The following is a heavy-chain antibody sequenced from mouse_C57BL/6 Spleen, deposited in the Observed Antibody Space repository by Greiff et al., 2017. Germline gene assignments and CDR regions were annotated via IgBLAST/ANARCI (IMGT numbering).Heavy chain of an antibody. J-gene: IGHJ4*01. V-gene: IGHV1-53*01. CDR3: ARRGIYYGNYDAMDY. CDR1: GYTFTSYW. Sequence: QVQLQQPGTELVKPGASVKLSCKASGYTFTSYWMHWVKPRPGQGLEWIGNINPSNGGTNYNEKFKSKATLTVDKSSSTAYMQLSSLTSEDSAVYYCARRGIYYGNYDAMDYWGQGTSVTVSS. D-gene: IGHD2-1*01. CDR2: INPSNGGT.